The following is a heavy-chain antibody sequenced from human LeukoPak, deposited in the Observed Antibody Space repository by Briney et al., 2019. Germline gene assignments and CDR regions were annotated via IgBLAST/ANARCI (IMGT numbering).Heavy chain of an antibody. CDR1: VGTFTNQY. D-gene: IGHD3-10*01. J-gene: IGHJ4*02. CDR2: IISTSGTA. V-gene: IGHV1-69*06. Sequence: ASVKVSCKASVGTFTNQYINWVRQAPGQGLEWMGRIISTSGTADYAQKFQGSVTITADTSTNTFYLELSSLRYEGTAVYYCARNAAEWEFRGDLDYWGQGTLVTVSS. CDR3: ARNAAEWEFRGDLDY.